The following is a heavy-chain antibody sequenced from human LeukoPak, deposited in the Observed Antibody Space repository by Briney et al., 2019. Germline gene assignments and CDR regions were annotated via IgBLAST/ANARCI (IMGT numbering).Heavy chain of an antibody. CDR2: INTDGSTT. CDR3: ARGLGGSTHS. CDR1: GFTFSNDW. Sequence: GGSLRLSCAASGFTFSNDWMHWVRQAPGKGLVWVSRINTDGSTTTYADSVQGRFTISRDSAKNTLYLQMNSLRVEDTAVYYCARGLGGSTHSWGQGTLVTVSS. V-gene: IGHV3-74*01. D-gene: IGHD1-26*01. J-gene: IGHJ4*02.